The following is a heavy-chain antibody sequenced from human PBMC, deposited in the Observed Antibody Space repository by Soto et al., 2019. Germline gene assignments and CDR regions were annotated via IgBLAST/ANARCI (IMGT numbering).Heavy chain of an antibody. CDR2: IIPVFGTT. D-gene: IGHD6-13*01. Sequence: QVQLVQSGAEVQKPGSSVRVSCKAPGGTFMKYSISWVRQAPGQGLEWMGEIIPVFGTTNYAQKFQGRVSITAADSTSTAYNHRRSLAPEDTAMYCCSRQDTGSWDEVRSFCGMDVWGQGATVTLSS. V-gene: IGHV1-69*01. J-gene: IGHJ6*02. CDR3: SRQDTGSWDEVRSFCGMDV. CDR1: GGTFMKYS.